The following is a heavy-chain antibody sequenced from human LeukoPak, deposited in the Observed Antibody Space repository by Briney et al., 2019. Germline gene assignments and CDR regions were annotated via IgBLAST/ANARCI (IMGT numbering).Heavy chain of an antibody. CDR2: ISSSSSYI. V-gene: IGHV3-21*01. D-gene: IGHD6-13*01. J-gene: IGHJ4*02. CDR1: GFTFNSYS. CDR3: ARVLSSSWYVYFDY. Sequence: GGSLRLSCAASGFTFNSYSMNWVRQAPGKGLEWVSSISSSSSYIYYADSVKGRFTISRDNAKNSLYLQMNSLRAEDTAVYYCARVLSSSWYVYFDYWGQGTLVTVSS.